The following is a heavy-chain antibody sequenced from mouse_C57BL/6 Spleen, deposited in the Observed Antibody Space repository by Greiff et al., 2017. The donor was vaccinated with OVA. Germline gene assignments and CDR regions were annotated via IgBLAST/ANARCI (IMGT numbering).Heavy chain of an antibody. CDR2: INYDGSST. J-gene: IGHJ2*01. V-gene: IGHV5-16*01. Sequence: EVNVVESEGGLVQPGSSMKLSCTASGFTFSDYYMAWVRQVPEKGLEWVANINYDGSSTYYLDSLKSRFIISRDNAKNILYLQMSSLKSEDTATYYCARVPTGTGFDYWGQGTTLTVSS. CDR1: GFTFSDYY. CDR3: ARVPTGTGFDY. D-gene: IGHD4-1*02.